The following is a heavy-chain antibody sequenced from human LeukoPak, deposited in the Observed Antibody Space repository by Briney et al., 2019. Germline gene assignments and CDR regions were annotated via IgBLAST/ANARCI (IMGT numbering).Heavy chain of an antibody. J-gene: IGHJ3*02. CDR2: ISSSSSYI. D-gene: IGHD2-15*01. CDR1: GFTFSSYS. CDR3: ARDVGYCSGGSCYSYAFDI. Sequence: GGSLRLSCAASGFTFSSYSMNWVRQAPGKGLEWVSSISSSSSYIYYADSVKGRFTISRDNAKNSLYLQMNSLRAGDTAVYYCARDVGYCSGGSCYSYAFDIWGQGTMVTVSS. V-gene: IGHV3-21*01.